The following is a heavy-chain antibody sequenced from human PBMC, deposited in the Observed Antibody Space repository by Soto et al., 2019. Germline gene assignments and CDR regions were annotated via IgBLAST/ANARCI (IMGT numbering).Heavy chain of an antibody. CDR2: IIPIFGTA. CDR1: GGTFSRYA. V-gene: IGHV1-69*01. Sequence: QVPLVQSGAEVKKPGSSVKVSCKASGGTFSRYAISWVRQAPEQGLEWMGGIIPIFGTANYAQKFQGRVTITADESTSTADMELSSLSYDDTAVYYCATSTAAAGRTIWLWFDHWGQGTRCTVSS. D-gene: IGHD6-13*01. CDR3: ATSTAAAGRTIWLWFDH. J-gene: IGHJ5*02.